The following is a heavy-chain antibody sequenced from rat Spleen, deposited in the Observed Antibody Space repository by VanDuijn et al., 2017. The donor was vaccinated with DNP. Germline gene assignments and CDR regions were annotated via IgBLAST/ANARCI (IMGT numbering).Heavy chain of an antibody. CDR3: TRDPATVVSFDY. CDR2: FGTSGDFT. Sequence: EVQLVESGGGLVQPGRSMKLSCTASGFTFSSFPMAWVRQAPTKGLEWVATFGTSGDFTYYRDSVKGRFTISRDNAKSTLYLQMNSLRSEDTATYYCTRDPATVVSFDYWGQGVMVTVSS. CDR1: GFTFSSFP. D-gene: IGHD1-1*01. V-gene: IGHV5-46*01. J-gene: IGHJ2*01.